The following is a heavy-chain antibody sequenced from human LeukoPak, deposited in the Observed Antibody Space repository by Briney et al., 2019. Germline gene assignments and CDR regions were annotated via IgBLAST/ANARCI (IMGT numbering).Heavy chain of an antibody. D-gene: IGHD3-22*01. CDR2: IGTSDSST. CDR1: GFTFSSYE. Sequence: GGSLRLSCAASGFTFSSYEMNWVRQAPGKGLEWVSYIGTSDSSTYYADSVKGRFTISRDNAKNSLYLQMNSLRAEDTAVYYCARYGDSSVYYSADAFDIWGQGTMVTVSS. V-gene: IGHV3-48*03. J-gene: IGHJ3*02. CDR3: ARYGDSSVYYSADAFDI.